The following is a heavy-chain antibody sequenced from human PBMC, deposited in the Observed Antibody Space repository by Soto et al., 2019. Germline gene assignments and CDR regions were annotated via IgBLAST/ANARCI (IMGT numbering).Heavy chain of an antibody. CDR2: IYYSGST. V-gene: IGHV4-59*08. D-gene: IGHD6-19*01. CDR1: GASVSTDY. CDR3: ARLLYSSGWYVYFDY. Sequence: SETLSLTCTVSGASVSTDYWVWIRQPPGKGLEWIGYIYYSGSTNYNPSLKSRVTISVDTSKNQFSLKLSSVTAADTAVYYCARLLYSSGWYVYFDYWGQGTLVTVSS. J-gene: IGHJ4*02.